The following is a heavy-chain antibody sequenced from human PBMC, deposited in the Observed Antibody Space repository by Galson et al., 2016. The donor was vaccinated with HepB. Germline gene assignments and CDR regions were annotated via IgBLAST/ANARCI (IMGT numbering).Heavy chain of an antibody. CDR1: GGSIGSGSHF. Sequence: TLSLTCSVSGGSIGSGSHFWSWVRQRAGKGLEWIGRVYSNGATNYNPPLESRVTISVDVSKNQVYLNLTSVTAADTALYFCAREILSFNWFDLWGQGTLATVSS. D-gene: IGHD2-15*01. CDR3: AREILSFNWFDL. CDR2: VYSNGAT. V-gene: IGHV4-61*02. J-gene: IGHJ5*02.